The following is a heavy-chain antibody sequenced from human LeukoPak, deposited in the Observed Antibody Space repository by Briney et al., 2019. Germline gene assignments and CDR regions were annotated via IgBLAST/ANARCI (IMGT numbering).Heavy chain of an antibody. J-gene: IGHJ4*02. Sequence: SDTLSLTCTVSDGSISVHYWSWIRQTPGEGREWIGYVYHSAGTTHHPALRGRVPIPMETSENQFFLKMRSVSAADEAVYYGARVGSYNSSGYYFDYWGQGTQVTVSS. CDR3: ARVGSYNSSGYYFDY. D-gene: IGHD3-22*01. CDR2: VYHSAGT. CDR1: DGSISVHY. V-gene: IGHV4-59*11.